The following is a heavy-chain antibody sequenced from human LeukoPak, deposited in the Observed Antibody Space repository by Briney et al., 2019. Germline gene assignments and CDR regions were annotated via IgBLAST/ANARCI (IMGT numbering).Heavy chain of an antibody. Sequence: ASVKVSCKASGYTFTTYDITWVRQATGQGLEWMGWMNPNSGNTGYAQKFQGRVTMTRNTSISTAYMELSSLRSEDTAVYYCARPGENCSSTRCSPNDGFHIWGQGTMVTVSS. V-gene: IGHV1-8*01. CDR3: ARPGENCSSTRCSPNDGFHI. CDR1: GYTFTTYD. D-gene: IGHD2-2*01. CDR2: MNPNSGNT. J-gene: IGHJ3*02.